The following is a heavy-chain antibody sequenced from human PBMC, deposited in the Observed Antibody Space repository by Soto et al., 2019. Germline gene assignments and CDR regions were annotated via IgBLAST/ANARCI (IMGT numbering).Heavy chain of an antibody. CDR2: IIVSGDSR. CDR1: GFTFSSYA. V-gene: IGHV3-23*01. CDR3: ATIFRYGDPEY. Sequence: EGQLWESGGGLVQPGGSLRLSCATSGFTFSSYAMSWVRQAPVKGLEWVSGIIVSGDSRYDADSVKGLFTISRDNSKSTLYLQMNSLRAEDTAVYYCATIFRYGDPEYWGQGVLVTVSS. D-gene: IGHD2-21*02. J-gene: IGHJ4*02.